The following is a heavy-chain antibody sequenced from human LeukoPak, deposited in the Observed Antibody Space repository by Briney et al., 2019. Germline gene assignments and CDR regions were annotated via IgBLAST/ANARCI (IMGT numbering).Heavy chain of an antibody. D-gene: IGHD1-7*01. CDR2: IYYSGST. CDR1: GGSISSSGYY. CDR3: ARLSANYEMTFDY. J-gene: IGHJ4*02. V-gene: IGHV4-39*01. Sequence: PSETLSLTCTVSGGSISSSGYYWGWIRQPPGKGLEWIGSIYYSGSTYYNPSLKSRVTISVDTSKNQFSLKLSSVTAADTAVYYCARLSANYEMTFDYWGQGTLVTVSS.